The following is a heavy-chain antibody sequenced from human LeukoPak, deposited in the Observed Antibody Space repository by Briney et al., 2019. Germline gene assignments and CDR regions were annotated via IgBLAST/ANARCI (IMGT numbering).Heavy chain of an antibody. CDR1: GYTFTDYY. Sequence: ASLKVSCKASGYTFTDYYMHWVRQAPGQGLEWMGWINPNSGGTKYAQKFQGRVTMTRDTSINTAYVELTRLTYDDTAVYYCAGLPRYNWNEPLDYWGQGTLVTVSS. V-gene: IGHV1-2*02. J-gene: IGHJ4*02. CDR3: AGLPRYNWNEPLDY. D-gene: IGHD1-20*01. CDR2: INPNSGGT.